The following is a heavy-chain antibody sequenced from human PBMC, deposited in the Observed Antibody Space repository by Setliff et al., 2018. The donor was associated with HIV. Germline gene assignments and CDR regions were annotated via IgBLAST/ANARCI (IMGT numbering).Heavy chain of an antibody. CDR3: ASGAVAATGHYYYYYMDV. J-gene: IGHJ6*03. CDR1: GDSVSSNSAA. CDR2: TYYKSKWYN. D-gene: IGHD6-19*01. V-gene: IGHV6-1*01. Sequence: PSQTLSLPCAISGDSVSSNSAAWNWIRQSPSRGLEWLGRTYYKSKWYNDYAVSVKSRLTINPDTSKNQFSLQLSSVTPEDTAVYYCASGAVAATGHYYYYYMDVWGKGTTVTVSS.